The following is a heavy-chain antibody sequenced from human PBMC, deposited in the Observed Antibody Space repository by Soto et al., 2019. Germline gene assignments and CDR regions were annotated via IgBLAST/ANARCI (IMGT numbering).Heavy chain of an antibody. CDR3: ARYGSGSYYNTLSPGFDY. J-gene: IGHJ4*02. Sequence: SETLSLTWTVSGGSISSYYWIWIRQPPGKGLEWIGYIYYSGSTNYNPSLKSRVTISVDTSKNQFSLKLSSVTAADTAVYYCARYGSGSYYNTLSPGFDYWGQGTLVTVSS. D-gene: IGHD3-10*01. CDR2: IYYSGST. V-gene: IGHV4-59*01. CDR1: GGSISSYY.